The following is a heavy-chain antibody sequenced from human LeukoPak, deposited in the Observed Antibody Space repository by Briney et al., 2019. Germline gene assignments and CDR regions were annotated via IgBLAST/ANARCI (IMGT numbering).Heavy chain of an antibody. CDR3: ARLFAMVRGVMIPFDY. D-gene: IGHD3-10*01. Sequence: SEALSLTCAVYGGSFSGYYWGWIRQPPGKGLEWIGSIYYSGSTYYNPSLKSRVTISVDTSKNQFSLKLSSVTAADTAVYYCARLFAMVRGVMIPFDYWGQGTLVTVSS. V-gene: IGHV4-39*01. CDR2: IYYSGST. J-gene: IGHJ4*02. CDR1: GGSFSGYY.